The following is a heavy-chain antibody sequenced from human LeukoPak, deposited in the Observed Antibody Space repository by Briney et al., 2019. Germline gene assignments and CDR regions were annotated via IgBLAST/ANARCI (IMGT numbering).Heavy chain of an antibody. CDR2: IYYRGNT. J-gene: IGHJ4*02. V-gene: IGHV4-39*07. CDR3: AGDSWLLHIDF. CDR1: GGSISGSSYY. Sequence: SETLSLTCTVSGGSISGSSYYWGWIRQPPGKGLEWIGTIYYRGNTYYNPSLKSRVSISVDTSKNQFSLKMNSVTAADTAVYYCAGDSWLLHIDFWGQGILVTVSS. D-gene: IGHD5-12*01.